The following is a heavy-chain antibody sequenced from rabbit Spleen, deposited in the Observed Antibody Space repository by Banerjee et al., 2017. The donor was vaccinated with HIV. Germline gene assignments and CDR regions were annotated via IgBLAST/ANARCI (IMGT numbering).Heavy chain of an antibody. CDR1: GFSFSSSYY. CDR3: ARNFNL. CDR2: IKIGTDNA. Sequence: QSLEESGGDLVKPGASLTLTCTASGFSFSSSYYMCWVRQAPGKGLEWIGCIKIGTDNAYYANWAKGRFTISKTSSTTVTLEMTSLTAADTATYFCARNFNLWGPGTLVTVS. J-gene: IGHJ4*01. V-gene: IGHV1S40*01.